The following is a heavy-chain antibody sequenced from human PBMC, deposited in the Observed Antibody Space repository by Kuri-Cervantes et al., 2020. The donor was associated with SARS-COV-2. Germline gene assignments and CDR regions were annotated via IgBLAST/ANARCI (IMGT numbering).Heavy chain of an antibody. Sequence: ASVKVSCKASGYTFTGYYMHWVRQAPGKGLEWMGWINPNSGGTNYALKFQGWVTMTRDTSISTVYLELSRLRSDDTAVYYCAGSTPFPRQVVIFQGGAFDIWGQGTMVTVSS. CDR1: GYTFTGYY. V-gene: IGHV1-2*04. D-gene: IGHD3-22*01. CDR2: INPNSGGT. J-gene: IGHJ3*02. CDR3: AGSTPFPRQVVIFQGGAFDI.